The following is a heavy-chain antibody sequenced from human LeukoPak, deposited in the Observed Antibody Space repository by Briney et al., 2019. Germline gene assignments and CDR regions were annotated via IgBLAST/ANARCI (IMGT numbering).Heavy chain of an antibody. CDR3: ARDLALVRDGGSFDYYYYMDV. V-gene: IGHV1-46*01. CDR2: INPSGGST. CDR1: GYTFTSYY. Sequence: ASVKVSCKASGYTFTSYYMHWVRQAPGQGLEWMGIINPSGGSTSYAQKFQGRVTMTRDKSPRTVYMELSSLRSEDTAVYYCARDLALVRDGGSFDYYYYMDVWGKGPTVTVSS. J-gene: IGHJ6*03. D-gene: IGHD1-26*01.